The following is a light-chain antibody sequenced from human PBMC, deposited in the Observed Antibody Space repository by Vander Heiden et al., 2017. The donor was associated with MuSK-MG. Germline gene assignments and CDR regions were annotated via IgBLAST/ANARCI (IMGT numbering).Light chain of an antibody. V-gene: IGKV3-20*01. J-gene: IGKJ1*01. CDR2: GAS. Sequence: EIVLTQSPGNLSLSPGERATLSCRARQSVSSSYLAWYQQKPGQAPMLLIYGASSRATGIPDRFSGSGSGTDFTLTISRLEPEDLAVYYCQQYSSSPLPVGQGTKVEI. CDR1: QSVSSSY. CDR3: QQYSSSPLP.